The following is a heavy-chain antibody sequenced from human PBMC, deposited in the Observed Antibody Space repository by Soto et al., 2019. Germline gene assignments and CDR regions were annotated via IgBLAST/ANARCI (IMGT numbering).Heavy chain of an antibody. D-gene: IGHD3-9*01. CDR1: GGTFSSYA. Sequence: SVKVSCKASGGTFSSYAISWVRQAPGQGLEWMGGIIPIFGTANYAQKFQGRVTITADESTSTAYMELSSLRFEDTAVYYCARDSVPYYDILTGYPPFDYWGQGTLVTVSS. V-gene: IGHV1-69*13. CDR3: ARDSVPYYDILTGYPPFDY. CDR2: IIPIFGTA. J-gene: IGHJ4*02.